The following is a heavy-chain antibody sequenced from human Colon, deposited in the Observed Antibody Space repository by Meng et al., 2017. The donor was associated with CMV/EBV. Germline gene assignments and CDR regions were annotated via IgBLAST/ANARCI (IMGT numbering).Heavy chain of an antibody. CDR3: ARRSNMGSSGAYNLDY. CDR1: GFTFDDYA. CDR2: IIWNGGST. D-gene: IGHD3-10*01. J-gene: IGHJ4*02. Sequence: GGSLKISCAASGFTFDDYAMSWVRQPPGKGLEWVSGIIWNGGSTAYEDSVKGRFTISRDNAKNSLDLQMNSLRVEDTAFYYCARRSNMGSSGAYNLDYWGQGTLVTVSS. V-gene: IGHV3-20*04.